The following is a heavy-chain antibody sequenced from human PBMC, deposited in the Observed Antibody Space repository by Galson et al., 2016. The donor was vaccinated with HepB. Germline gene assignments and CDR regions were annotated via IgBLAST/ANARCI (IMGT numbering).Heavy chain of an antibody. CDR3: ARAVYSTVLDS. V-gene: IGHV3-74*01. J-gene: IGHJ4*02. Sequence: SLRLSCAASGFPLSSHWMHRVRQAPGKGLVWVSRINTDGGGATYADSVKGRFTISRDNAKNSLYLQMNSLRAEDTGVYFCARAVYSTVLDSWGQGTLVTVSS. CDR2: INTDGGGA. CDR1: GFPLSSHW. D-gene: IGHD2-8*01.